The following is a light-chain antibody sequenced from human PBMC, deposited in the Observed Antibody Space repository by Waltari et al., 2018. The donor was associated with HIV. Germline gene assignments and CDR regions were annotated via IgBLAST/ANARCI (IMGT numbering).Light chain of an antibody. Sequence: QSALTQPASVSGSPGQSITISCTGINVDVGAFKFVSWYQHHPGKAPKLIMYEVHNRPSGVSDRFSGSKSGNSASLTISGLQTADEADYYCTSYTSGSVLFGGGTNLTVL. CDR3: TSYTSGSVL. CDR1: NVDVGAFKF. J-gene: IGLJ2*01. V-gene: IGLV2-14*01. CDR2: EVH.